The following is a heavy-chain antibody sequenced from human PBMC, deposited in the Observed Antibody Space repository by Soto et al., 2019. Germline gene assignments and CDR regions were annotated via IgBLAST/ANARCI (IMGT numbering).Heavy chain of an antibody. CDR1: GGTFSSYA. CDR2: FIPIFGTA. D-gene: IGHD3-22*01. Sequence: QVQLVQSGAEVKKPGSSVKVSCKASGGTFSSYAISWLRQAPGQGPEWMGGFIPIFGTAKNAEKFQARLTITSDETTSTAYMGLSSLRSEDTVVYFCSRFRGYYDSNFHLIHDAFDIWGQGTMVTVSS. J-gene: IGHJ3*02. V-gene: IGHV1-69*01. CDR3: SRFRGYYDSNFHLIHDAFDI.